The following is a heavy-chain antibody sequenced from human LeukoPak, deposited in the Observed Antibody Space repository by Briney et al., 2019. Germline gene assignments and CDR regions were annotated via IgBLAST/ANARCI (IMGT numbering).Heavy chain of an antibody. CDR1: GFTFSSYN. Sequence: PGGSLRLSCAASGFTFSSYNMNWVRQALGKGLEWVALISYDGSNKYCTDSVKGRFTISRDNSKNTLYLQMNSLRAEDTAVYYCARDLRLGYFDWIGPLDYWGQGTLVTVSS. CDR3: ARDLRLGYFDWIGPLDY. CDR2: ISYDGSNK. J-gene: IGHJ4*02. V-gene: IGHV3-30-3*01. D-gene: IGHD3-9*01.